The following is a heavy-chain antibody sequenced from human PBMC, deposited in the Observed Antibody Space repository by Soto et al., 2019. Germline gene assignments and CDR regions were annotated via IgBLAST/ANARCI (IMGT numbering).Heavy chain of an antibody. CDR1: GYSFTSYW. Sequence: EVQLVQSGAEVKKPGESLKISCEGSGYSFTSYWIGWVRQMPGKGLELMGIVYPGNSDTRYSPSFQGQVTISADKSLSTAYLQWSSLKASDTAMYYCVRRLGQSQPNFDYWGQGTLVTVSS. V-gene: IGHV5-51*03. CDR2: VYPGNSDT. D-gene: IGHD6-19*01. CDR3: VRRLGQSQPNFDY. J-gene: IGHJ4*02.